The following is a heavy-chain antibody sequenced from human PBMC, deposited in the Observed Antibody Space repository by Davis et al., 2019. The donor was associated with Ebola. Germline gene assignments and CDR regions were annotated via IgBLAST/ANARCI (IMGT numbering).Heavy chain of an antibody. V-gene: IGHV5-51*01. Sequence: GESLKISCTGSGDSFNTYWVGWVRQVPGKGLEWMGVISLDDSDTRYSPSFEGQVTISVDKSVATAYLQWSSLKASDTAIYYCARRQRTGDLDVWGQGTTVTVS. CDR1: GDSFNTYW. J-gene: IGHJ6*02. D-gene: IGHD7-27*01. CDR2: ISLDDSDT. CDR3: ARRQRTGDLDV.